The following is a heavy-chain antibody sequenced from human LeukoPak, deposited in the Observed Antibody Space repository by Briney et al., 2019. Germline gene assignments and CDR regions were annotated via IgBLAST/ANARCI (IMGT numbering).Heavy chain of an antibody. V-gene: IGHV3-21*01. CDR3: ARDEVVPAATNYYYYYGMDV. J-gene: IGHJ6*04. D-gene: IGHD2-2*01. Sequence: GGSLRLSCAASGFTFSSYSMNWVRQAPGKGLEWVSSISSSSSYIYYADSVKSRFTISRDNAKNSLYLQMNSLRAEDTAVYYCARDEVVPAATNYYYYYGMDVWGKGTTVTVSS. CDR2: ISSSSSYI. CDR1: GFTFSSYS.